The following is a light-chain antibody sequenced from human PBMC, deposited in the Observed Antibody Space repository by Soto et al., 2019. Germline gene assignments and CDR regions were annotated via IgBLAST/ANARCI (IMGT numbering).Light chain of an antibody. Sequence: QSALNQPASVSGSPGQSITFSCTGTSSDIGGYNYVSWYQQHPGKAPKLMIYEVSNRPSGVSDRFSGSKSGNTASLTISGLQAEDEADYYCTSYTSSTTNYVFGTGTKVTVL. V-gene: IGLV2-14*01. CDR1: SSDIGGYNY. CDR2: EVS. J-gene: IGLJ1*01. CDR3: TSYTSSTTNYV.